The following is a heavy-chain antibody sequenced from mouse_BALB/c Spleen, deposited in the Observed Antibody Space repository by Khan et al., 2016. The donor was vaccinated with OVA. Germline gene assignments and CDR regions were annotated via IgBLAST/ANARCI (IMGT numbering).Heavy chain of an antibody. CDR3: ARSWAMDY. Sequence: EVELVESGGGLVQPGGSRKLSRAASGFTFSDYGMAWVRQAPGKGPEWVAFISSLAYSIYSADTVTGRFTISSDDAKNTLYLEMSSLRSEDTAMYYCARSWAMDYWGQGTSVTVSS. CDR2: ISSLAYSI. V-gene: IGHV5-15*02. CDR1: GFTFSDYG. J-gene: IGHJ4*01.